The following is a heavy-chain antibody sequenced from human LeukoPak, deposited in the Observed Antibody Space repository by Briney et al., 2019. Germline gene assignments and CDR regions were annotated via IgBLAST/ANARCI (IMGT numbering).Heavy chain of an antibody. CDR3: AKDRWATQPTYDAFDI. Sequence: GGSLRLSCAASGFTFSIYGMRWVRQAPGKGLEWVAFIRHDESNNYYADSVKGRFTISRDTSNNTLYLQLNSLRAEDTAVYDCAKDRWATQPTYDAFDIWGHGAMVTVSS. D-gene: IGHD1-14*01. CDR1: GFTFSIYG. CDR2: IRHDESNN. J-gene: IGHJ3*02. V-gene: IGHV3-30*02.